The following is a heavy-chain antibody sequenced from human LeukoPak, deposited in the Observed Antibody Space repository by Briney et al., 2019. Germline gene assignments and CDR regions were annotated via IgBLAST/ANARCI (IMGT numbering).Heavy chain of an antibody. V-gene: IGHV3-7*01. CDR3: ARVGAWELQRVFDY. CDR2: IRQGGNEM. CDR1: GFTFSSYA. Sequence: GGSLRLSCAASGFTFSSYAMTWVRQVPGKGLEWVANIRQGGNEMYYADSVKDRFTISRDNARNSLYLEMNSLRTEDTAVYYCARVGAWELQRVFDYWGQGTLVTVSS. D-gene: IGHD1-26*01. J-gene: IGHJ4*02.